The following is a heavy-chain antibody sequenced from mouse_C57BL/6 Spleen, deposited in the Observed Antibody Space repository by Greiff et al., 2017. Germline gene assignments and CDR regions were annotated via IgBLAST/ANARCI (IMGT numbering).Heavy chain of an antibody. CDR3: ARWDYYGSSYDY. Sequence: VQLQQSGPELVKPGASVKISCKASGYAFSSSWMNWVKQRPGKGLEWIGRIYPGDGATKYNGKFKGKATLTADKSSSTAYMQLSSLTSEDSAVYFCARWDYYGSSYDYWGQGTTLTVSS. V-gene: IGHV1-82*01. CDR1: GYAFSSSW. D-gene: IGHD1-1*01. CDR2: IYPGDGAT. J-gene: IGHJ2*01.